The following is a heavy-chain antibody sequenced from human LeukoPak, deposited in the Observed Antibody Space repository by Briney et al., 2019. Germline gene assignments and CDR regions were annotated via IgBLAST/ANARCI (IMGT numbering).Heavy chain of an antibody. V-gene: IGHV1-2*02. J-gene: IGHJ4*02. CDR3: ARDLSTDGYCSSTSCYLWN. Sequence: APVKVSCKASGYTFTGYYMHWVRQAPGQGLEWMGWINPNSGGTNYAQKFQGRVTMTRDTSISTAYMELSRLRSDDTAVYYCARDLSTDGYCSSTSCYLWNWGQGTLVTVSS. D-gene: IGHD2-2*01. CDR2: INPNSGGT. CDR1: GYTFTGYY.